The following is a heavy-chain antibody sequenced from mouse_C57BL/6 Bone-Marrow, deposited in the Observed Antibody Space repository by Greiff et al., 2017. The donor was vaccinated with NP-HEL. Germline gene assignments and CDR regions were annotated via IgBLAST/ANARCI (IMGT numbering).Heavy chain of an antibody. CDR3: ARVVGDYAMDY. CDR1: GYAFTNYL. CDR2: INPGSGGT. J-gene: IGHJ4*01. Sequence: VKLLESGAELVRPGTSVKVSCKASGYAFTNYLIEWVKQRPGQGLEWIGVINPGSGGTNYNEKFKGKATLTADKSSSTAYMQLSSLTSEDSAVYFCARVVGDYAMDYWGQGTSVTVSS. V-gene: IGHV1-54*01. D-gene: IGHD1-1*02.